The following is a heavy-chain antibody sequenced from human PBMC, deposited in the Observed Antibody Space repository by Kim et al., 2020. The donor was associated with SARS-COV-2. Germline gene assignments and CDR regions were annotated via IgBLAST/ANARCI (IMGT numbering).Heavy chain of an antibody. V-gene: IGHV1-2*02. CDR2: INPNSGGT. D-gene: IGHD3-3*01. CDR1: GYTFTGYY. Sequence: ASVKVSCKASGYTFTGYYMHWVRQAPGQGLEWMGWINPNSGGTNYAQKFQGRVTMTRDTSISTAYMELSRLRSDDTAVYYCARVFFPPIDYYGMDVWGQGTTVTVSS. CDR3: ARVFFPPIDYYGMDV. J-gene: IGHJ6*02.